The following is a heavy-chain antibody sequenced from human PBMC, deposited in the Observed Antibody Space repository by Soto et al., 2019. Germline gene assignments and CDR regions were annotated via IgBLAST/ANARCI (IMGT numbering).Heavy chain of an antibody. V-gene: IGHV3-13*01. CDR3: ARGRITMVRGVTAPIRFDP. CDR2: IGTAGDT. Sequence: PGGSLRLSCAASGFTFSSYDMHWVRQATGKGLEWVSAIGTAGDTYYPGSMKGRFTISRENAKNSLYLQMNSLRAEDTAMYYCARGRITMVRGVTAPIRFDPWGQGT. J-gene: IGHJ5*02. D-gene: IGHD3-10*01. CDR1: GFTFSSYD.